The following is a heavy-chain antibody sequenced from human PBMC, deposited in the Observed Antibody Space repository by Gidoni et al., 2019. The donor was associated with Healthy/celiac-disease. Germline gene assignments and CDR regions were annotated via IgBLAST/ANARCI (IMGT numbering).Heavy chain of an antibody. D-gene: IGHD1-1*01. V-gene: IGHV4-4*07. Sequence: QVQLQESGPGLVKPSETLSLTCTVSGGSISRYYWSWIRQPAGKGLEWIGRIYTSGSTNYNPSLKSRVTMSVDTSKNQFSLKLSSVTAADTAVYYCAGGYTTGTTQQLFYGMDVWGQGTTVTVSS. CDR1: GGSISRYY. CDR2: IYTSGST. CDR3: AGGYTTGTTQQLFYGMDV. J-gene: IGHJ6*02.